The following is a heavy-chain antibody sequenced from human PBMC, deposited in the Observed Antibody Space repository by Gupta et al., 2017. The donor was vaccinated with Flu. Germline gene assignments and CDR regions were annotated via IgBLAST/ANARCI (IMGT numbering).Heavy chain of an antibody. V-gene: IGHV3-23*01. D-gene: IGHD2-2*01. CDR3: AKVFDASTSYRTKFDY. CDR2: ISGSGGST. J-gene: IGHJ4*02. CDR1: GFTFSSYA. Sequence: EVQLFESGGGLVQPGGSLSLSCAASGFTFSSYAMSWVRQAPEKGLRWVSAISGSGGSTYYADSVKGRFTISRDNSKNTLYLQMSSLRAEDTAVYYCAKVFDASTSYRTKFDYWGQGNLVTGPS.